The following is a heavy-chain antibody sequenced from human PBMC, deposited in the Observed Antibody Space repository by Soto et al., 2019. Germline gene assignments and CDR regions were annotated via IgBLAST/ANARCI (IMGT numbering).Heavy chain of an antibody. CDR3: ARLWSGERPPDW. V-gene: IGHV4-39*01. CDR2: IYYSGST. D-gene: IGHD3-10*01. J-gene: IGHJ4*02. CDR1: GDSIYSSTYY. Sequence: SETLSLTCTVSGDSIYSSTYYWGWIRQPPGKGLEWIGSIYYSGSTYYNPSLKSRVTISVDTSKKQFYLKLSSVTAADTAVYFCARLWSGERPPDWWGQGSLVTVSS.